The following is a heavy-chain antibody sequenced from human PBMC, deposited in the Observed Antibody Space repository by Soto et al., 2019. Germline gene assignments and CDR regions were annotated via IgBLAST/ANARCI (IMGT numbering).Heavy chain of an antibody. CDR1: GFTLTNEN. D-gene: IGHD4-17*01. Sequence: GSLRLSCTVLGFTLTNENMNWVRQAPGKGLEWVSSISSRSTFINYADSVKGRFTISRDNDKGLVYLQMNSLRAEDTAVYYCARVAYGDYVGHFDYWGQGTLVTVSS. CDR3: ARVAYGDYVGHFDY. J-gene: IGHJ4*02. V-gene: IGHV3-21*06. CDR2: ISSRSTFI.